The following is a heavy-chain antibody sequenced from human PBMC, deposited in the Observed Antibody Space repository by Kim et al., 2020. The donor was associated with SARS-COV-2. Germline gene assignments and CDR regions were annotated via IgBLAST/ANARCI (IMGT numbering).Heavy chain of an antibody. CDR1: GYTFTSYD. J-gene: IGHJ6*03. V-gene: IGHV1-8*01. D-gene: IGHD4-17*01. CDR2: MNPNSGNT. CDR3: ARRTVTLFFSPTVGNYYYYYMDV. Sequence: ASVKVSCKASGYTFTSYDINWVRQATGQGLEWMGWMNPNSGNTGYAQKFQGRVTMTRNTSISTAYMELSSLRSEDTAVYYCARRTVTLFFSPTVGNYYYYYMDVWGKGTTVTVSS.